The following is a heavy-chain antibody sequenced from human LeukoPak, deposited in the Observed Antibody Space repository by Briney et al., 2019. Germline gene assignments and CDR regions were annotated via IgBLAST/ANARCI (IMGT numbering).Heavy chain of an antibody. V-gene: IGHV3-23*01. Sequence: PGRSLRLSCTASGFTFSSSPMNWVRQSAERGLEWVSAISGTGGSTSYADSLKSRFTISRDNSKNTLYLQMSSLTAEDTAVYYCAKECGRDYDDRAFDLWGQGTMVTVSS. CDR2: ISGTGGST. D-gene: IGHD3-22*01. J-gene: IGHJ3*01. CDR3: AKECGRDYDDRAFDL. CDR1: GFTFSSSP.